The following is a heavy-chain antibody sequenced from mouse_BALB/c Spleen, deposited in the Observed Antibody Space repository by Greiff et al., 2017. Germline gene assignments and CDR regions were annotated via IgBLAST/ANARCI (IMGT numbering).Heavy chain of an antibody. V-gene: IGHV5-6-5*01. CDR1: GFTFSSYA. CDR3: ARDGYDDYYAMDY. D-gene: IGHD2-2*01. J-gene: IGHJ4*01. Sequence: EVKLVESGGGLVKPGGSLKLSCAASGFTFSSYAMSWVRQTPEKGLEWVGFISSGGSTDYPAGVMGRLTITKDNSRNIVYLKMSSLRSDDTAMYYCARDGYDDYYAMDYWGQGTSVTVSS. CDR2: ISSGGST.